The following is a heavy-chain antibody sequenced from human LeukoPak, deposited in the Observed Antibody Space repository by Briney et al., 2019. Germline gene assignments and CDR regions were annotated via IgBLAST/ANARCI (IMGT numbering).Heavy chain of an antibody. CDR2: ISSSSSYI. J-gene: IGHJ4*02. CDR1: GFTFSSYS. Sequence: GGSLRLSCAASGFTFSSYSMNWVRQAPGKGLEWVSSISSSSSYIYYADSVKGRFTISRDNAKNSLYLQMNSLRAEDTAVYYCAQGGVYCTNGVCRFDYWGQGTLVTVSS. V-gene: IGHV3-21*04. D-gene: IGHD2-8*01. CDR3: AQGGVYCTNGVCRFDY.